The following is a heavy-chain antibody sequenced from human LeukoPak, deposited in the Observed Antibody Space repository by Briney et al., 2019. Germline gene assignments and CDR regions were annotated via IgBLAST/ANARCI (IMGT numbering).Heavy chain of an antibody. CDR3: ARESYDFWSGYPQFFDP. CDR1: GFTFRDFY. Sequence: GGSLRLSCAASGFTFRDFYMSWIRQAPGKGPEWLSYISNSGGTIYYADSVKGRFTISRDNTKNSVYLQMDSLRVEDTAVYYCARESYDFWSGYPQFFDPWGQGTMVIVSS. V-gene: IGHV3-11*01. D-gene: IGHD3-3*01. CDR2: ISNSGGTI. J-gene: IGHJ5*02.